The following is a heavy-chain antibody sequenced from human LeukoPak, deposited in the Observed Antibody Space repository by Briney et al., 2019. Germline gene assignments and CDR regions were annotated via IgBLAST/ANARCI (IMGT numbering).Heavy chain of an antibody. Sequence: GESLKISCEGSGYSFSNYWIGWVRQMPGKGVEWMGIIYPGDYETRYSPSFQGLVTISVDKSISTAHLQWSSLKASDTAMYYCAIPPGYCGNDCSFDHWGQGTLVTVSS. V-gene: IGHV5-51*03. J-gene: IGHJ4*02. CDR1: GYSFSNYW. CDR2: IYPGDYET. CDR3: AIPPGYCGNDCSFDH. D-gene: IGHD2-21*02.